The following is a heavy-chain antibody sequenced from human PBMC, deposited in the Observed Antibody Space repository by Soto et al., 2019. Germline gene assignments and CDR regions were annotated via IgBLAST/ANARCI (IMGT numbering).Heavy chain of an antibody. D-gene: IGHD6-19*01. V-gene: IGHV4-34*01. CDR2: INHSGST. J-gene: IGHJ4*02. Sequence: SETLSLTCAVYGGSFSGYYWSWIRQPPGRGLEWIGEINHSGSTNYNPSLKSRVTISVDTSKNQFSLKLSSVTAADTAVYYCARTSSGWPLWGQGTLVTVSS. CDR1: GGSFSGYY. CDR3: ARTSSGWPL.